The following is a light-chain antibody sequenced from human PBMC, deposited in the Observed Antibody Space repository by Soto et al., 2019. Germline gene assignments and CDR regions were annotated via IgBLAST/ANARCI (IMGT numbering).Light chain of an antibody. Sequence: QSFLTQPPSVSAAPGQKVTISCAGSSSNIGSNYVSWYQQLPGTAPKLLIYDNNKRPSGTPDRFSGSKSGTSATLDITGLQTGDEADYYCGAWDSSLNGGGVFGTGTKVTVL. V-gene: IGLV1-51*01. CDR3: GAWDSSLNGGGV. CDR2: DNN. CDR1: SSNIGSNY. J-gene: IGLJ1*01.